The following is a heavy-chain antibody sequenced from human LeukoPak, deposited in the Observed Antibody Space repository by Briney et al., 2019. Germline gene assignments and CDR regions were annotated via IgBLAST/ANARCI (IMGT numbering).Heavy chain of an antibody. CDR1: GGSFSGYY. D-gene: IGHD3-16*02. J-gene: IGHJ4*02. Sequence: PSETLSLTCAVYGGSFSGYYWSWIRQSPGKGLEWIGEINHSGSTNYNPSLKSRVTISVDTSKNQFSLKLSSVTAADTAVYYCARGPYVWGSYHYLDYWGQGTLVTVSS. CDR3: ARGPYVWGSYHYLDY. V-gene: IGHV4-34*01. CDR2: INHSGST.